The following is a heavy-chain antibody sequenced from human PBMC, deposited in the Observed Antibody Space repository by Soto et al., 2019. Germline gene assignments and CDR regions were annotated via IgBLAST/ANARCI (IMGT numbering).Heavy chain of an antibody. CDR2: IYYSGST. D-gene: IGHD3-16*01. V-gene: IGHV4-30-4*02. J-gene: IGHJ4*02. Sequence: SDTLSLTCTVSGGSISSGDYYWSWIRQPPGKGLEWIGNIYYSGSTYHNPSLKSRLTISVDTSKNQFSLKLTSVTAADTAMYFCARYQRFAYYFDYWGQGTLVTVSS. CDR1: GGSISSGDYY. CDR3: ARYQRFAYYFDY.